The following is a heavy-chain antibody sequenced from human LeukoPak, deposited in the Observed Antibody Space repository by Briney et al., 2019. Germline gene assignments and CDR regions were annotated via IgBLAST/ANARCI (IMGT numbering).Heavy chain of an antibody. CDR3: ARELESCSSTSCYMGADY. CDR1: GGSISSYY. D-gene: IGHD2-2*02. V-gene: IGHV4-34*01. J-gene: IGHJ4*02. Sequence: SETLSLTCTVSGGSISSYYWSWIRQPPGKGLEWIGEINHSGSTNYNPSLKSRVTISVDTSKNQFSLKLSSVTAADTAVYYCARELESCSSTSCYMGADYWGQGTLVTVSS. CDR2: INHSGST.